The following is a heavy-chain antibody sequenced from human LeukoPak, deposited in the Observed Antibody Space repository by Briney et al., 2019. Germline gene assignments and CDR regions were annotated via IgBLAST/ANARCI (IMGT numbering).Heavy chain of an antibody. V-gene: IGHV4-34*01. CDR3: ARKSGSGTDY. Sequence: SETLSLTCAVYGGSFSGYYWSWIRQPPGKGLEWIGEINHSGSTNYNPSLKSRVTISVDTSKNQFSLKLSSVTAADTAVYYCARKSGSGTDYWGQGTLVTVSS. CDR1: GGSFSGYY. J-gene: IGHJ4*02. D-gene: IGHD3-10*01. CDR2: INHSGST.